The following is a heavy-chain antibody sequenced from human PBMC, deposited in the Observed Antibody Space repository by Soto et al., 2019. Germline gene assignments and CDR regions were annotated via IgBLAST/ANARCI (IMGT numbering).Heavy chain of an antibody. CDR1: GFTFSSYA. D-gene: IGHD3-22*01. J-gene: IGHJ5*02. Sequence: GGSLRLSCAASGFTFSSYAMSWVRQAPGKGLEWVSGISGSGGSTYYADSVKGRFTISRDNSKNTLYLQMNSLRAEDTAVYYCAKDYDSSGYYNWFDPWGQGTLVTVSS. CDR2: ISGSGGST. V-gene: IGHV3-23*01. CDR3: AKDYDSSGYYNWFDP.